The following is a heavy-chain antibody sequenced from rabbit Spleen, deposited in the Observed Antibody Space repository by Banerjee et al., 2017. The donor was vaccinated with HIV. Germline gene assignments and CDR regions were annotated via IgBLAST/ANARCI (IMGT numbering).Heavy chain of an antibody. CDR1: GVSFNDKDV. Sequence: QLEESGGGLVKPGGTLTLTCKVSGVSFNDKDVMCWVRQAPGKGLEWIACINAATAKPASPPGAKAGYTISRTPATTVILKRTGLTAADTAIFFCAGVLAIVVGGNFNLGGPGTLVTFS. J-gene: IGHJ4*01. CDR2: INAATAKP. V-gene: IGHV1S45*01. D-gene: IGHD3-1*01. CDR3: AGVLAIVVGGNFNL.